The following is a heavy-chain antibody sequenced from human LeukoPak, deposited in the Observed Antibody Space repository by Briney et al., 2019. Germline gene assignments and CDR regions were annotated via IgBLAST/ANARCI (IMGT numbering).Heavy chain of an antibody. V-gene: IGHV3-21*01. Sequence: GGSLRLSCAASGFTFSSYSMNWVSQARGKGLEWVSSISSSSSYIYYADSVKGRFTISRDNAKNSLYLQMNSLRAEDTAVYYCAREPWYGSGIDYWGQGTLFTVSS. CDR2: ISSSSSYI. J-gene: IGHJ4*02. CDR1: GFTFSSYS. D-gene: IGHD3-10*01. CDR3: AREPWYGSGIDY.